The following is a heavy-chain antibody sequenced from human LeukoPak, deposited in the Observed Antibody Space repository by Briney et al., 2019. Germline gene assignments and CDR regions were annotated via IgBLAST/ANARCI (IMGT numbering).Heavy chain of an antibody. J-gene: IGHJ4*02. CDR1: GFTFSSYS. CDR3: ARLLYSGSFHFDY. Sequence: GGSLRLSCAASGFTFSSYSMNWVRQAPGKGLEWVSSISSSSSYIYYADSVKGRFTISRDNAKNSLYLQMNSLRAEDTAVYYCARLLYSGSFHFDYWGQGTLDTVSS. V-gene: IGHV3-21*01. D-gene: IGHD1-26*01. CDR2: ISSSSSYI.